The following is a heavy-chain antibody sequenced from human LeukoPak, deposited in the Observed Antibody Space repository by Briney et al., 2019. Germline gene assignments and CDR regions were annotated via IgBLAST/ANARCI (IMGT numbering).Heavy chain of an antibody. Sequence: SETLSLTCTVSGGSISSYYWSWIRQPPGKGLEWIGYIYYSGSTNYNPSLKSRVTISVDTSKNQFSLKLSSVTAADTAVYYCARGYGDYGRWFDPWGQGTLVTVSS. D-gene: IGHD4-17*01. J-gene: IGHJ5*02. CDR2: IYYSGST. V-gene: IGHV4-59*12. CDR3: ARGYGDYGRWFDP. CDR1: GGSISSYY.